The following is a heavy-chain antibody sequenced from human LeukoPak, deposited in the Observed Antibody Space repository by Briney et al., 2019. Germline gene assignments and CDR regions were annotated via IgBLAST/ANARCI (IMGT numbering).Heavy chain of an antibody. V-gene: IGHV3-13*04. Sequence: GGSLRLSCAASGFTFSSYDMHWVRQATGKGLEWVSAIGTAGDTYYPGSVKGRFTISRENAKNSLYLQMNSLRAGDTAVYYCARGVYGSGPLDVWGQGTTVTVSS. D-gene: IGHD3-10*01. CDR3: ARGVYGSGPLDV. J-gene: IGHJ6*02. CDR2: IGTAGDT. CDR1: GFTFSSYD.